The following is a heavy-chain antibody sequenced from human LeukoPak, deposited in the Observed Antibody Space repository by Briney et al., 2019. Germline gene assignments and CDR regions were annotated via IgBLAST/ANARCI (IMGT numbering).Heavy chain of an antibody. J-gene: IGHJ3*02. D-gene: IGHD6-19*01. CDR3: ARGASVVAGNDNAFDI. Sequence: PGGSLRLSCAASRFTFSSYSMNWVRQAPGKGLEWVSSISTSSSYIYYADSVKGRFTISRDNAKKSLYLQMNGLRADDTAVYYCARGASVVAGNDNAFDIWGQGTMVTVSS. CDR1: RFTFSSYS. V-gene: IGHV3-21*01. CDR2: ISTSSSYI.